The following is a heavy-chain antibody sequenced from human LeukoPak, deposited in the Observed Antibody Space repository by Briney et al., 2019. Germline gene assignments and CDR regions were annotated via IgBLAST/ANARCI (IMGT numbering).Heavy chain of an antibody. J-gene: IGHJ4*02. Sequence: KPSETLSLTCTVSGGSISSYVWTWIRQPPGKGLEWVGRIHSTGNSHYNPSLKSRVTMSVDTSNNPYSLNQSSVTAADTALYYCARYSCRGISCYTWIDYCGQGTLVTVSS. V-gene: IGHV4-4*07. CDR2: IHSTGNS. CDR3: ARYSCRGISCYTWIDY. CDR1: GGSISSYV. D-gene: IGHD2-2*02.